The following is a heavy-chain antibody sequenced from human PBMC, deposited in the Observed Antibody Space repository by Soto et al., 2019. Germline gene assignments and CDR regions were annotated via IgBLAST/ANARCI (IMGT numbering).Heavy chain of an antibody. D-gene: IGHD3-10*01. J-gene: IGHJ6*02. Sequence: QVQLQESGPGLVKPSETLSLTCTISGGPMNNYYCSWFRQPRGQGLEWIGYMGYNGFTRYNPSLRSRLAISLDTAKNQFSLNLSSVTAADTALYYCARQGFAELHGLVDVWGQGITVTVSS. CDR2: MGYNGFT. CDR3: ARQGFAELHGLVDV. CDR1: GGPMNNYY. V-gene: IGHV4-59*08.